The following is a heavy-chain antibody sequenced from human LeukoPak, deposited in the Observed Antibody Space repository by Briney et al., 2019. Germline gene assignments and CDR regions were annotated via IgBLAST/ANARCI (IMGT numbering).Heavy chain of an antibody. V-gene: IGHV3-23*01. D-gene: IGHD3-3*01. J-gene: IGHJ4*02. Sequence: GGPLRLSCAASGFTFSSYAMSWVRQAPGKGLEWVSAIRRSGDSTYYADSVKGRFTISRDNSKNTLYLQMNSLRAEDTAVYYCAKRHYDFWSGYQNQMYYFDYWGQGTLVTVSS. CDR2: IRRSGDST. CDR1: GFTFSSYA. CDR3: AKRHYDFWSGYQNQMYYFDY.